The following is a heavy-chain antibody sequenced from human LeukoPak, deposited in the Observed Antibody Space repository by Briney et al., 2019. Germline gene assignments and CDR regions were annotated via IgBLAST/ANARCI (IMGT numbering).Heavy chain of an antibody. CDR3: ARYCSSTSCSGGPFDY. CDR2: IYYSGST. D-gene: IGHD2-2*01. CDR1: GGSISSSSYY. J-gene: IGHJ4*02. Sequence: SETLSLTCTVSGGSISSSSYYWGWIRQPPGKGLEWIGSIYYSGSTYYNPSLKSRVTISVDTSKNQFSLKLSSVTAADTAVYYCARYCSSTSCSGGPFDYWGQGTLVTVSS. V-gene: IGHV4-39*07.